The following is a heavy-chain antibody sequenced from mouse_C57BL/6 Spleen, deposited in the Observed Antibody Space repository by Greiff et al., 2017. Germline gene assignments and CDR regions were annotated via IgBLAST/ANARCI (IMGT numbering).Heavy chain of an antibody. CDR3: ARFFYYDYDDAMDY. J-gene: IGHJ4*01. Sequence: VQLQQSGAELARPGASVKLSCKASGCTFTSYGISWVKQRTGQGLEWIGEIYPRSGNTYYNEKFKGKATLTADKSSSTAYMELRSLTSEDSAVYFCARFFYYDYDDAMDYWGQGTSVTVSS. CDR2: IYPRSGNT. D-gene: IGHD2-4*01. V-gene: IGHV1-81*01. CDR1: GCTFTSYG.